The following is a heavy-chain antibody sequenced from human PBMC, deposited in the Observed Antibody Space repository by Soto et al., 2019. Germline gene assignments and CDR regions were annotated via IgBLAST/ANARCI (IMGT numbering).Heavy chain of an antibody. CDR3: ARDRDGYNPAYYFDY. D-gene: IGHD5-12*01. J-gene: IGHJ4*02. CDR1: GFTFSSYA. CDR2: ISYDGSNK. Sequence: QVQLVESGGGVVQPGRSLRLSCAASGFTFSSYAMHWVRQAPGKGLEWVAVISYDGSNKYYADSVKGRFTISRDNSKNTQYLQMTSRRAEDTAVYYCARDRDGYNPAYYFDYWGQGTLVTVSS. V-gene: IGHV3-30-3*01.